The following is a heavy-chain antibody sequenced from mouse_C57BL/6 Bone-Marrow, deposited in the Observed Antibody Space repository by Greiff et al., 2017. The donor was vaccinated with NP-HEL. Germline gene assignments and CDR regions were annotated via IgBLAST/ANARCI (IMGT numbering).Heavy chain of an antibody. Sequence: EVKLMESGGGLVKPGGSLKLSCAASGFTFSSYAMSWVRQTPEKRLEWVATISDGGSYTYYPDNVKGRFTISRDNAKNNLYLQMSHLKSEDTAMYYCARPHRAYFDYWGQGTTLTVSS. CDR1: GFTFSSYA. CDR2: ISDGGSYT. V-gene: IGHV5-4*03. CDR3: ARPHRAYFDY. J-gene: IGHJ2*01. D-gene: IGHD3-1*01.